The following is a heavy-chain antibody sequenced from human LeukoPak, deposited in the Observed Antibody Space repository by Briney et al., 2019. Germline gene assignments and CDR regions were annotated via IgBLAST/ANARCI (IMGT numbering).Heavy chain of an antibody. V-gene: IGHV1-2*02. Sequence: ASVKVSCKASGYTFTGYYMHWVRQAPGQGLEWMGWINPNSDGTNYAQKFQGRVTMTRDTSISTAYMELSRLRSDDTAVYYCARDRGYCSGGSCRLAVAGRHFDYWGQGTLVTVSS. J-gene: IGHJ4*02. CDR2: INPNSDGT. CDR3: ARDRGYCSGGSCRLAVAGRHFDY. D-gene: IGHD2-15*01. CDR1: GYTFTGYY.